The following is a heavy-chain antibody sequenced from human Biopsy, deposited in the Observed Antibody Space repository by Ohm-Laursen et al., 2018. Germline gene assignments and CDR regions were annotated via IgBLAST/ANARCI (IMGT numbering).Heavy chain of an antibody. CDR2: IYNSETT. CDR3: ARHPTGFWFDP. J-gene: IGHJ5*02. Sequence: SQTLSLTCAVSGDSISTSTTYYWAWLRQPPGKGLEWIGSIYNSETTFYNPSLKSRVAISFDTSTNQFSLKVSSVTAADTALYYCARHPTGFWFDPWGHGTLVIVSS. CDR1: GDSISTSTTYY. V-gene: IGHV4-39*01.